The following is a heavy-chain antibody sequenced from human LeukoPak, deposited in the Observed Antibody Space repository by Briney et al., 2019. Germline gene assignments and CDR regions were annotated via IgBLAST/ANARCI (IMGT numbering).Heavy chain of an antibody. CDR1: GYTFTSYG. Sequence: ASVKVSCKASGYTFTSYGITWVRQAPGEGLEWMGWISTYNDNTNYAQKLQGRVTMTTDTSTSTAYMELRSLRSDDTAVYYCARRYISTIFGVVIYYFDYWGQGTLVIVSS. V-gene: IGHV1-18*01. D-gene: IGHD3-3*01. CDR3: ARRYISTIFGVVIYYFDY. J-gene: IGHJ4*02. CDR2: ISTYNDNT.